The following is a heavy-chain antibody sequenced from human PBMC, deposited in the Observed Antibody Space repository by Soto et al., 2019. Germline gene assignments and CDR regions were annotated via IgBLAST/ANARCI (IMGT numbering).Heavy chain of an antibody. Sequence: VQLVQSGAGVKKPGSSVKVSCKTSGDTFGTFAINWIRQAPGRGLEWLGGGVPVFGTPNYAPDFQGRVTITADESANTSFMEVISLRSDDAAIYYCATTSRRYTAFFEFWGLGTLVIVSS. V-gene: IGHV1-69*12. CDR2: GVPVFGTP. J-gene: IGHJ4*02. D-gene: IGHD1-26*01. CDR1: GDTFGTFA. CDR3: ATTSRRYTAFFEF.